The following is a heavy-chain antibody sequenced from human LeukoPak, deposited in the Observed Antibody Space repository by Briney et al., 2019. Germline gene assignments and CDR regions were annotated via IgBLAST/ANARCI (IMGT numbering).Heavy chain of an antibody. D-gene: IGHD5-18*01. CDR1: GFTFSSYG. CDR2: IWYDGTNK. V-gene: IGHV3-33*01. CDR3: TRDSYPHPAHNFDY. J-gene: IGHJ4*02. Sequence: GRSLRLSCSASGFTFSSYGMHWVRQAPGKGLEWVAVIWYDGTNKYYADSVKGRFTISRDNSKNTLYLQMNSLRAEDTAVCYCTRDSYPHPAHNFDYWGQGTLVTVSS.